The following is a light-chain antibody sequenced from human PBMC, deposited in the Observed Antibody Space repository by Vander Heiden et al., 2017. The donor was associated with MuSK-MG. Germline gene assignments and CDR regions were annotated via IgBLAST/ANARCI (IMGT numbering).Light chain of an antibody. CDR3: QQYNSYSEYT. CDR2: DAS. J-gene: IGKJ2*01. V-gene: IGKV1-5*01. Sequence: DIQMTQSPSTLSASVGDRVTITCRASQSISSWLAWYQQKPGKAPKLLIYDASSLESGVPSRFSGSGSGTEFTLTISSLQPDDFATYYCQQYNSYSEYTFGQGTKLXIK. CDR1: QSISSW.